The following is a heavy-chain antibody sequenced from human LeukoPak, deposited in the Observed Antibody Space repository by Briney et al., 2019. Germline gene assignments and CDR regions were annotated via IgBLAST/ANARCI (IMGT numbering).Heavy chain of an antibody. CDR3: ARTRYYYNSRSYGAPYYFDY. V-gene: IGHV4-39*01. J-gene: IGHJ4*02. CDR2: IYYSGST. CDR1: GGSISRNSYY. D-gene: IGHD3-10*01. Sequence: SETLSLTCAVSGGSISRNSYYWGWIRQPPGKGLEWIGSIYYSGSTYYNPSLKSRVTISVDTSKNQFSLKLSSATAADTAVYYCARTRYYYNSRSYGAPYYFDYWGQGTLVTVSS.